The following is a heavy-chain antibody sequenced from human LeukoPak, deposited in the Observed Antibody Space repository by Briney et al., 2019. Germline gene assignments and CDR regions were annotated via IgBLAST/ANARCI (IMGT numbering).Heavy chain of an antibody. CDR1: GYTLTELS. J-gene: IGHJ4*02. Sequence: ASVKVSCEVSGYTLTELSMHWVRQAPGKGLEWMGGFDPEDGETIYAQKFQGRVTMTEDTSTDTAYMELSSLRSEDTAVYYCATASYLTMKDPTTFDYWGQGTLVTVSS. D-gene: IGHD3-22*01. V-gene: IGHV1-24*01. CDR2: FDPEDGET. CDR3: ATASYLTMKDPTTFDY.